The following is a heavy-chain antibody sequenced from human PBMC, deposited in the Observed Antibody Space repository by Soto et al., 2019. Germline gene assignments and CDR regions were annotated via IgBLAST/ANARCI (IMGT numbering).Heavy chain of an antibody. Sequence: SETLSLTCAVYGGSFSGYYWSWIRQPPGKGLEWIGEINHSGSTNYNPSLKSRVTISVDTSKNQLSLKLSSVTAADTAVYYCVRLGGGSGSYSPGYNYGMDVWGQGTTGTVSS. V-gene: IGHV4-34*01. D-gene: IGHD3-10*01. CDR1: GGSFSGYY. CDR2: INHSGST. CDR3: VRLGGGSGSYSPGYNYGMDV. J-gene: IGHJ6*02.